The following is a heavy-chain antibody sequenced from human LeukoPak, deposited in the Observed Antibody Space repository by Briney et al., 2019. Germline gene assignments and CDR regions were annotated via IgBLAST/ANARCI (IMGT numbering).Heavy chain of an antibody. CDR2: IWSDGSDK. CDR1: GFTFSSDG. D-gene: IGHD3/OR15-3a*01. CDR3: VRTLWTAYYSSFDY. J-gene: IGHJ4*02. Sequence: GGSLRLSCAASGFTFSSDGMHWGRQAPGKGLEWVAVIWSDGSDKYYVDSVKGRFTISRDNSKNTLYLQMNSLRAEDTAVYYCVRTLWTAYYSSFDYWGQGTLVTVSS. V-gene: IGHV3-33*01.